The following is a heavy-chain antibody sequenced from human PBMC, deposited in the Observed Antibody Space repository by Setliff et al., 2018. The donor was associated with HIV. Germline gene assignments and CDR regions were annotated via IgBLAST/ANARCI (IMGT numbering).Heavy chain of an antibody. CDR1: GVSITSATYY. V-gene: IGHV4-31*11. D-gene: IGHD6-19*01. CDR2: IDYSGSA. J-gene: IGHJ4*02. CDR3: ARHPEQWLAHFDY. Sequence: PSETLSLTCAVSGVSITSATYYWSWIRHSPGKGLEWIGYIDYSGSAFYNPSLKGRLTISRDTSKNQFSLKLNSVTATDTAVYYCARHPEQWLAHFDYWGQGTLVTVSS.